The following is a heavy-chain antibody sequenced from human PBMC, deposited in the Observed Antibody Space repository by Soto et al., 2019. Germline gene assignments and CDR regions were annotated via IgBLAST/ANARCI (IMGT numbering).Heavy chain of an antibody. J-gene: IGHJ6*02. V-gene: IGHV3-23*01. D-gene: IGHD6-13*01. CDR2: ISVSGGAT. CDR1: GFSFSSYA. Sequence: GXSLRLSCAASGFSFSSYAISWVSQAPGKGLEWVSVISVSGGATNDADSVRGRFTISRDNSKYTLYLEMNSLRAEDTAVYYCAKARGSSSSMRYGLDVWGQGTKVTVSS. CDR3: AKARGSSSSMRYGLDV.